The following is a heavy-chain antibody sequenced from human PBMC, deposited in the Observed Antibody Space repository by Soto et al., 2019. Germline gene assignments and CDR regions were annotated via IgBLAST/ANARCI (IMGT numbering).Heavy chain of an antibody. CDR3: ARESRDQYYYDSSGYRY. V-gene: IGHV6-1*01. CDR2: TYYRSKWYN. Sequence: SQTLSLTCAISGDSVSTNDATWDWIRQSPSRGLEWLGRTYYRSKWYNDYAVSVKSRITINPDTSKNQFSLQLNSVTPEDTAVYYCARESRDQYYYDSSGYRYWGQGTLVTVSS. CDR1: GDSVSTNDAT. D-gene: IGHD3-22*01. J-gene: IGHJ4*02.